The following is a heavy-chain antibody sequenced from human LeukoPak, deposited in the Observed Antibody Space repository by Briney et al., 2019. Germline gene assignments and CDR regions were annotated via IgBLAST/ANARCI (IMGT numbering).Heavy chain of an antibody. CDR1: GYSFTSYW. D-gene: IGHD6-13*01. J-gene: IGHJ4*02. CDR3: ARFKAAAGTSQPLDY. CDR2: IYPGDSDT. Sequence: PGESLKISCKGSGYSFTSYWIGWVRQMPGKGLEWMGIIYPGDSDTRYSPSFQGRVTISADKSISTAYLQWSSLKASDTAMYYCARFKAAAGTSQPLDYWGQGTLVTVSS. V-gene: IGHV5-51*01.